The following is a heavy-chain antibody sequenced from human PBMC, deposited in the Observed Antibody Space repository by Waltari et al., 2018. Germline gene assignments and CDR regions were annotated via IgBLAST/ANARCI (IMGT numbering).Heavy chain of an antibody. J-gene: IGHJ5*02. CDR2: THYSGNT. D-gene: IGHD3-10*01. Sequence: QLHLQESGPGLVKPSETLSLTCTVSGGSITSSNYYWGWIRQSPGMGLEWIGITHYSGNTPQHPSLKSRVTLSVDTSRNQFSRELGSVDAADTAIYFWARETGRDYHLYPRGQGTLVTVSS. CDR3: ARETGRDYHLYP. CDR1: GGSITSSNYY. V-gene: IGHV4-39*07.